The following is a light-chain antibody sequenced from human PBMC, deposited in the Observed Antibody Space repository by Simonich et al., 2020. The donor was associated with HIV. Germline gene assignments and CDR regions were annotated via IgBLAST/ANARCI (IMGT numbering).Light chain of an antibody. V-gene: IGLV2-14*03. CDR3: SSYTSSSTNV. CDR1: SSDVGGYKF. Sequence: QSALTQPASVSGSPGQSITISCTGTSSDVGGYKFVSWYQQHPGKAPKLMIYDVNTRPSGVSNRFAGAKSGNTASLTISGLQAEDEADYYCSSYTSSSTNVFGTGTKVTVL. J-gene: IGLJ1*01. CDR2: DVN.